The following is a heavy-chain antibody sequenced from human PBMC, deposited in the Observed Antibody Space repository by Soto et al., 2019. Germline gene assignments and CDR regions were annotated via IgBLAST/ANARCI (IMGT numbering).Heavy chain of an antibody. Sequence: AAVPVSCKASVYTFTSYYSHCVRQAPGQGLEWMGIINPSGGSTSYAQKFQGRVTISVDTSKNQFSLKLSSVTAADTAVYYCARGFRAVAGTEDTPNNWFDPWGQGTLVTVSA. V-gene: IGHV1-46*01. CDR3: ARGFRAVAGTEDTPNNWFDP. J-gene: IGHJ5*02. CDR1: VYTFTSYY. D-gene: IGHD6-19*01. CDR2: INPSGGST.